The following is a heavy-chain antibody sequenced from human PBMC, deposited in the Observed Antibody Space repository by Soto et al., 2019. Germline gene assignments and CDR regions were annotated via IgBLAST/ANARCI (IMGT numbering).Heavy chain of an antibody. V-gene: IGHV4-59*01. CDR2: IYHSGST. CDR1: GGSISSYY. D-gene: IGHD4-17*01. J-gene: IGHJ4*02. CDR3: ARYDFGNYVVY. Sequence: SETLSLTCTVSGGSISSYYWSWIRQPPGKGLEWIGYIYHSGSTNYNPSLKSRVTISVDTSKNQFSLNLSSVTAADTAMYYCARYDFGNYVVYWGQGTLVTAPQ.